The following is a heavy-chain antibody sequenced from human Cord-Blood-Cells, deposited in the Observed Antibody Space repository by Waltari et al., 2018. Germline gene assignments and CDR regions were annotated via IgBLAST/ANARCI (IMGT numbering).Heavy chain of an antibody. Sequence: EVQLVESGGGVVQPGGSLRLSCAASGFTFDDYAVHGVRQAPGKGLEWVSLISGDGGSTYADSVKGRFTISRDNSKNSLYLQMNSLRTEDTALYYCAKDIGPVAEYFQHWGQGTLVTVSS. D-gene: IGHD6-19*01. CDR2: ISGDGGST. V-gene: IGHV3-43*02. J-gene: IGHJ1*01. CDR1: GFTFDDYA. CDR3: AKDIGPVAEYFQH.